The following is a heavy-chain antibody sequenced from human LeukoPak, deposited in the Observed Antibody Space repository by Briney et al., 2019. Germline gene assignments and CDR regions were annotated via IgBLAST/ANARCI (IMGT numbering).Heavy chain of an antibody. D-gene: IGHD6-13*01. V-gene: IGHV4-30-2*01. CDR1: GGSISSGGYY. CDR3: AREERSSSFDWYFDL. J-gene: IGHJ2*01. CDR2: IYHSGST. Sequence: SETLSLTCAVSGGSISSGGYYWSWIRQPPGKGLEWIGYIYHSGSTYYNPSLKSRVTISVDRSKNQFSLKLSSVTAADTAVYYCAREERSSSFDWYFDLWGRGTLVTVSS.